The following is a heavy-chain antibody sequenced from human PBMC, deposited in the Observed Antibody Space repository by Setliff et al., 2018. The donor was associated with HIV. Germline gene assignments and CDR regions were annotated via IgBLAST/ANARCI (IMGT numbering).Heavy chain of an antibody. CDR3: ARDRGSGTCRGCDYMDV. CDR1: GFTFSNYA. D-gene: IGHD3-3*01. CDR2: MDGDGKYI. J-gene: IGHJ6*03. Sequence: GGSLRLSCAASGFTFSNYAMNWVRQAPGEGLVCVSRMDGDGKYIFYADSVKGRFTISRDNAKNTLYLQMNSLRDEDTAVYYCARDRGSGTCRGCDYMDVWGKGTTVTVSS. V-gene: IGHV3-74*01.